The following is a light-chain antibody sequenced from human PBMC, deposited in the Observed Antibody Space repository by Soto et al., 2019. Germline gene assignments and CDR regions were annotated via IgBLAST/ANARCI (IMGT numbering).Light chain of an antibody. CDR3: AAWDDSLNGWV. J-gene: IGLJ3*02. CDR2: SNI. CDR1: SSNIGINT. Sequence: QSVLTQPPSASGTPGQRVAISCSGGSSNIGINTVDWYQQVPGTAPKLLIYSNIHRPSGVPDRFSGSKSGTSASLAISGLQSEDEADYYCAAWDDSLNGWVFGGGTKVTVL. V-gene: IGLV1-44*01.